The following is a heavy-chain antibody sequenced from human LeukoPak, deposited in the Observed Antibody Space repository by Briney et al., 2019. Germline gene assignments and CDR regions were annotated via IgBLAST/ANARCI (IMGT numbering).Heavy chain of an antibody. Sequence: ASVKVSCKASGGTFSSYAISWVGQAPGQGLEWMGGIIPIFGTANYAQKFQGRVTITADKSTSTAYMELSSLRSEDTAVYYCARDGDIVLRGQYYYMDVWGKGTTVTVSS. CDR2: IIPIFGTA. V-gene: IGHV1-69*06. J-gene: IGHJ6*03. D-gene: IGHD2-8*01. CDR3: ARDGDIVLRGQYYYMDV. CDR1: GGTFSSYA.